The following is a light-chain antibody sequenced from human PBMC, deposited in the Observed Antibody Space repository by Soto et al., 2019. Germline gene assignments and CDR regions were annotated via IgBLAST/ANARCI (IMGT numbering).Light chain of an antibody. J-gene: IGKJ1*01. CDR1: QNVRTF. Sequence: EVVLTQSPATLSLSPGERATLSCRASQNVRTFLDWYQQKPGQPPRLLIYGASNRATGIPARFSGSGSGTDFTLTISSLEPEDFAVYYCQQHSHWPPWTFGQGTRVEVK. V-gene: IGKV3-11*01. CDR3: QQHSHWPPWT. CDR2: GAS.